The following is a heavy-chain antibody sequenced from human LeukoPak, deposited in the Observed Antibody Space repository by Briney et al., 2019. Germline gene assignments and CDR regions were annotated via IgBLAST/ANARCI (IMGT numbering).Heavy chain of an antibody. CDR2: INDSGST. CDR1: GGSFSDYY. J-gene: IGHJ4*02. D-gene: IGHD3-10*01. V-gene: IGHV4-34*01. CDR3: ARGLHYYGSGSYYYFAY. Sequence: SVTLSLTCAVYGGSFSDYYWSWIRQPPGKGLEWIGEINDSGSTKYNPSLKSRVTISVDTSKNQFSLKLSSVTAADTAVYYCARGLHYYGSGSYYYFAYWGQGTLVTVSS.